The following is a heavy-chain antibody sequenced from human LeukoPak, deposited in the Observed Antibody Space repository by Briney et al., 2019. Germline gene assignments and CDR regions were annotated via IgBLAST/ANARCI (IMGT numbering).Heavy chain of an antibody. CDR1: GGSISSGGYS. J-gene: IGHJ4*02. Sequence: SETLSLTCAVSGGSISSGGYSWSWIRQPPGKGLEWIGYIYHSGSTYYNPSLKSRVTISVDRSKNQFSLKLSSVTAADTAVYFCARVFRSYGSGSWTFDFWGQGTLVTVSS. D-gene: IGHD3-10*01. V-gene: IGHV4-30-2*01. CDR3: ARVFRSYGSGSWTFDF. CDR2: IYHSGST.